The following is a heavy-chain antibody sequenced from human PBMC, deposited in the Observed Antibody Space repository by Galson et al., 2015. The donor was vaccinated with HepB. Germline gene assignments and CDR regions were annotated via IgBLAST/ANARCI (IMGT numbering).Heavy chain of an antibody. CDR3: AKQLYRRSWFGYYGMDV. J-gene: IGHJ6*02. D-gene: IGHD6-13*01. V-gene: IGHV3-30*02. CDR2: IRYDETKK. CDR1: GFMFSHYG. Sequence: SLRLSCAASGFMFSHYGMHWVRQAPGKGLDWVAFIRYDETKKEYADSVKGRFTISRDNSKNTLSLRMNSLRAEDTAVYYCAKQLYRRSWFGYYGMDVWGQGTTVTVSS.